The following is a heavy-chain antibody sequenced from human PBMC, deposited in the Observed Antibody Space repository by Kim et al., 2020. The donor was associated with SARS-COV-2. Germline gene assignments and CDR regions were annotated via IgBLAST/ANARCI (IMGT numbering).Heavy chain of an antibody. Sequence: KSRITINPDTAKNQFSLQLNSVTPEDTAVYYCARTPLVLRYFDWLSYFDYWGQGTLVTVSS. D-gene: IGHD3-9*01. V-gene: IGHV6-1*01. CDR3: ARTPLVLRYFDWLSYFDY. J-gene: IGHJ4*02.